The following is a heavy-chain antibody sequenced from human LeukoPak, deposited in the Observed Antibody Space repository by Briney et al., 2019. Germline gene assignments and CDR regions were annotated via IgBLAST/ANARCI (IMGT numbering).Heavy chain of an antibody. CDR1: GYTFTSYD. D-gene: IGHD1-1*01. CDR2: MNPNSGNT. Sequence: GASVKVSCKASGYTFTSYDINWVRQATGQGLEWMGWMNPNSGNTGYAQKFQGRVTMTKNTSISTAYMELSSLRAEDTAVYYCARARVQGNWFDPRGQGTLVTVSS. V-gene: IGHV1-8*01. J-gene: IGHJ5*02. CDR3: ARARVQGNWFDP.